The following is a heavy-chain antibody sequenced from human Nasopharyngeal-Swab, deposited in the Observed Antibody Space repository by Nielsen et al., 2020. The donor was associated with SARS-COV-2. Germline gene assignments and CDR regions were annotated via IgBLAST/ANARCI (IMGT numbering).Heavy chain of an antibody. CDR3: ARKQETSGEEGEY. CDR2: IYSGGTT. Sequence: WIRQPPGKGLEWVSVIYSGGTTYYADSVRGRFAISRDNSKNTLYLQMNSLTAEETAGEYWARKQETSGEEGEYWGQGTLVTVSS. J-gene: IGHJ4*02. V-gene: IGHV3-53*01. D-gene: IGHD3-10*01.